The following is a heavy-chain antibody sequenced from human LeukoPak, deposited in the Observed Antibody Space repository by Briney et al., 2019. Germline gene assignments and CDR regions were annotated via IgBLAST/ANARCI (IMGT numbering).Heavy chain of an antibody. CDR2: IYPGDSDT. V-gene: IGHV5-51*01. Sequence: GESLKISCKGSGYSFTSYWIGWVRQMPGKGLEWMGIIYPGDSDTRYSPSFQGQVTISADKSISTAYMELSRLRSDDTAVYYCARGGGVLGSGSYHDYWGQGTLVTVSS. D-gene: IGHD1-26*01. J-gene: IGHJ4*02. CDR1: GYSFTSYW. CDR3: ARGGGVLGSGSYHDY.